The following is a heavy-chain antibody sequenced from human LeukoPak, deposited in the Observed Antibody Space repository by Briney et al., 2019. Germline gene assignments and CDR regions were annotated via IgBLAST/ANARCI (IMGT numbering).Heavy chain of an antibody. Sequence: SETLSLTCTVSGGSISSYYWSWIRQPPGKGLEWIGYIYYSGSTNYNPSLKSRVTISLDTSKNQFSLKLSSVTAADTAVYYCARWSAPYYGSGMDYWGQGTLVTVSS. CDR2: IYYSGST. CDR3: ARWSAPYYGSGMDY. J-gene: IGHJ4*02. CDR1: GGSISSYY. D-gene: IGHD3-10*01. V-gene: IGHV4-59*01.